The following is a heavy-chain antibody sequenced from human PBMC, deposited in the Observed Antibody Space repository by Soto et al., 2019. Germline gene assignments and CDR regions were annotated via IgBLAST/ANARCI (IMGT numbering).Heavy chain of an antibody. D-gene: IGHD6-19*01. CDR3: ARHAGYSGGWYRTGHYYYGMDV. V-gene: IGHV5-10-1*01. CDR2: IDPSDSYT. CDR1: GYSFTSYW. Sequence: GESLKISCKGSGYSFTSYWISWVRQMPGKGLEWMGRIDPSDSYTNYSPSFQGHVTISADKSISTAYLQWSSLKASDTAMYYCARHAGYSGGWYRTGHYYYGMDVWGQGTTVTVSS. J-gene: IGHJ6*02.